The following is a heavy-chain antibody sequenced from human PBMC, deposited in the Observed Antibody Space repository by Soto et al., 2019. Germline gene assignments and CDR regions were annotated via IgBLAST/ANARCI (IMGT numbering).Heavy chain of an antibody. Sequence: EVQLVESGGGLVQPGGSLRLSCAASGFTFSSYWMHWVRRNPGKGLVWVSRVNGDGSRTSYADSVKGRFTISRDNAKNTLYLQMNSLRADDTAVYYCARVGYGDYHFDYWGQGALVTVSS. D-gene: IGHD4-17*01. CDR3: ARVGYGDYHFDY. CDR1: GFTFSSYW. V-gene: IGHV3-74*01. J-gene: IGHJ4*02. CDR2: VNGDGSRT.